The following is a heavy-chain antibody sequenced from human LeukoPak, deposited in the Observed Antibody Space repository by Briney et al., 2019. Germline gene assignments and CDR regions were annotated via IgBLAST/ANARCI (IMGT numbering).Heavy chain of an antibody. CDR3: ASGPLAYCGGDCYSKFDY. J-gene: IGHJ4*02. CDR1: GYSFTSYW. D-gene: IGHD2-21*02. V-gene: IGHV5-51*01. CDR2: IYPGVSDT. Sequence: GESLKISCKGSGYSFTSYWIGWVRQMPGKGLEWMGIIYPGVSDTRYSPSFQGQVTISADKSISTAYLQWSSLKASDTAMYYCASGPLAYCGGDCYSKFDYWGQGTLVTVSS.